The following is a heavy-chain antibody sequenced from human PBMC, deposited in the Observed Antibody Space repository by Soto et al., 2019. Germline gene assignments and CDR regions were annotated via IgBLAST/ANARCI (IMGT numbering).Heavy chain of an antibody. Sequence: ASVKVSCKASGGTFSSYAISWMRQAPGQGPEWMGGIIPIFGTPSYAQKFQDRVTITADEFTSTAYMELSGLRSEDTAVYYCAREFSSNSGRFENWGQGALVTVYS. V-gene: IGHV1-69*13. CDR1: GGTFSSYA. CDR3: AREFSSNSGRFEN. D-gene: IGHD6-13*01. CDR2: IIPIFGTP. J-gene: IGHJ4*02.